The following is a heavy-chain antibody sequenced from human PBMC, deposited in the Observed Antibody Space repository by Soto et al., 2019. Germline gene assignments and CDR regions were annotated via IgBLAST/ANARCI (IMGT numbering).Heavy chain of an antibody. J-gene: IGHJ3*02. Sequence: AASVKVSCKASGYTFTSYGISWVRQAPGQGLEWMGWISAYNGNTNYAQKLQGGVTMTTDTSTSTAYMELRSLRSDDTAVYYCARVGYCSSTSCHPLGAFDIWGQGTMVTVSS. CDR1: GYTFTSYG. V-gene: IGHV1-18*04. CDR3: ARVGYCSSTSCHPLGAFDI. CDR2: ISAYNGNT. D-gene: IGHD2-2*03.